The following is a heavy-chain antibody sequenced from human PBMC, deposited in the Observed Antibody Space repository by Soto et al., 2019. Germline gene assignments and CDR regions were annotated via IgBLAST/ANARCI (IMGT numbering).Heavy chain of an antibody. CDR1: GFNFNSYT. Sequence: EVQLVESGGGLVKPGGSLRLSYAASGFNFNSYTINWVRQAPGKRLEWLSSISSSGYIFSTDSVRGRFTISRDNAKNSVYLQINSLRAEDTAVYFCARDCSGGSCYPGMDVW. J-gene: IGHJ6*01. CDR3: ARDCSGGSCYPGMDV. CDR2: ISSSGYI. V-gene: IGHV3-21*01. D-gene: IGHD2-15*01.